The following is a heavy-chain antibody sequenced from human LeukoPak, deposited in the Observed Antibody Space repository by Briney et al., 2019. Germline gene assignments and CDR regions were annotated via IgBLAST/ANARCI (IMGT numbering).Heavy chain of an antibody. J-gene: IGHJ4*02. Sequence: PAETLSLTCAVSGGSISSGGYSWSWIRQPPGKGLEWIGYIYHSGSTYYNPSLKSRVTISVDRSKNQFSLKLSSVTAADTAVYYCARRVTIFGVVSFDYWGQGTLVTVSS. CDR2: IYHSGST. CDR3: ARRVTIFGVVSFDY. CDR1: GGSISSGGYS. V-gene: IGHV4-30-2*01. D-gene: IGHD3-3*01.